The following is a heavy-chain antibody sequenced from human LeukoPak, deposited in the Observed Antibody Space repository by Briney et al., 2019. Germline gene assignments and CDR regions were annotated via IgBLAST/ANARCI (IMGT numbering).Heavy chain of an antibody. CDR3: ARRRVVRGVKSGAFDI. D-gene: IGHD3-10*01. Sequence: GEINHSGSTNYNPSLKSRVTISVDTSKNQFSLKLSSVTAADTALYYCARRRVVRGVKSGAFDIWGQGTMVTVSS. J-gene: IGHJ3*02. CDR2: INHSGST. V-gene: IGHV4-34*01.